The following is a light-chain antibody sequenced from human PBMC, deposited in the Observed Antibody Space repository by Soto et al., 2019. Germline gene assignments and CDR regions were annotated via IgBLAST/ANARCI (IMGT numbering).Light chain of an antibody. CDR3: QSYDISLSAVV. CDR1: SSNIGAGYD. Sequence: QSVLTQPPSVSGAPGQRVTISCTGSSSNIGAGYDVHWYQQLPGTAPKLLIYGNSNRPSGVPDRFSGSKSGTSASLAITGLQAEDEADYSCQSYDISLSAVVFGGGTKLTVL. CDR2: GNS. V-gene: IGLV1-40*01. J-gene: IGLJ2*01.